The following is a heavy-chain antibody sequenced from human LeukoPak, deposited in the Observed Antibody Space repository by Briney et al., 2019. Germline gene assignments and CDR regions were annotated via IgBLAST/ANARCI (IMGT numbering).Heavy chain of an antibody. CDR2: IYYSGST. CDR1: GGSISSYY. Sequence: SETLSLTCTVSGGSISSYYWSWIRQPPGKGLEWIGYIYYSGSTNYNPSLKSRVTISVDTSKNQFSPKLSSVTAADTAVYYCARLTHNWFDPWGQGTLVTVSS. J-gene: IGHJ5*02. CDR3: ARLTHNWFDP. V-gene: IGHV4-59*08.